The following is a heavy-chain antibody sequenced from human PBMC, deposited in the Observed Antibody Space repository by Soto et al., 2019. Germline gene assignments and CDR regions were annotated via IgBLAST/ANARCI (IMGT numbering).Heavy chain of an antibody. J-gene: IGHJ1*01. CDR1: GFTFSSYS. Sequence: GGSLRLSCAASGFTFSSYSMNWVRQAPGKGLEWVSAISSSGSYIYYADSVKGRFTVSRDNARNSLYLQMNSLRDEDTAVYYCARELFVLCSVGSCFSFWGQGTLVTVSS. CDR3: ARELFVLCSVGSCFSF. V-gene: IGHV3-21*01. D-gene: IGHD2-15*01. CDR2: ISSSGSYI.